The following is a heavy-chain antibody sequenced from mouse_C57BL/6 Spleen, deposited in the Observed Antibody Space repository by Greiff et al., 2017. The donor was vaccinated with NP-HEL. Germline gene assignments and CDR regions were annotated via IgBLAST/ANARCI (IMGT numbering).Heavy chain of an antibody. Sequence: EVKLEESGGDLVKPGGSLKLSCAASGFTFSSYGMSWVRQTPDKRLEWVATISSGGSYTYYPDSVKGRFTISRDNAKNTLYLQMSSLKSEDTAMYYCARTAQARDYFGDWGKGTTLTVAS. CDR3: ARTAQARDYFGD. CDR2: ISSGGSYT. V-gene: IGHV5-6*02. J-gene: IGHJ2*01. CDR1: GFTFSSYG. D-gene: IGHD3-2*02.